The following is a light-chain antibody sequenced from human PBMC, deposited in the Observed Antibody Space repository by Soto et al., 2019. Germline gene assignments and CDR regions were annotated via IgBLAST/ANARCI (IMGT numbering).Light chain of an antibody. V-gene: IGKV1-39*01. Sequence: DIQMTQSPSSLSASVGDRVIITCRTSQSISNYLNWYQHKPGKAPKVLISAASNLQSGVPSRFSGSGSGTVFTLTISSLQPEDFATYSCQQSYTLSPLTFGGGTKVDIK. CDR1: QSISNY. J-gene: IGKJ4*01. CDR2: AAS. CDR3: QQSYTLSPLT.